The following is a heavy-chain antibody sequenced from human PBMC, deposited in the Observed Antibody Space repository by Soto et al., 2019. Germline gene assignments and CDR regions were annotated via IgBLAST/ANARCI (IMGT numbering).Heavy chain of an antibody. V-gene: IGHV4-59*11. Sequence: SETLSLTCTLSGCSISSHYWSWIRQPPGKGLEWIGYIYYSGSTKYKPSLKSRVTISVDTPKNQVSLKLSSVTAADTAVYYCARGSPTTVVLPYYYYGMDVWGQGTTVTVSS. CDR2: IYYSGST. D-gene: IGHD4-17*01. J-gene: IGHJ6*02. CDR1: GCSISSHY. CDR3: ARGSPTTVVLPYYYYGMDV.